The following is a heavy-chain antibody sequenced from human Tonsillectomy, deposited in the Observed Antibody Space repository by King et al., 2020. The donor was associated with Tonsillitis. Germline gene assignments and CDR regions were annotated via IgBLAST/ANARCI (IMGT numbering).Heavy chain of an antibody. D-gene: IGHD3-16*02. CDR3: ARDTEYIWGSYRHNWFDP. CDR1: GASVSSDDYS. J-gene: IGHJ5*02. CDR2: IYYSGTT. Sequence: VQLQESGPGLVKPSQTLSLTCDVSGASVSSDDYSWRWIRQPPGKGLELIGNIYYSGTTYYNPSLSSRVVMSTDTSKNQFSLRLSSVTAADTAVYYCARDTEYIWGSYRHNWFDPWGQGILVTVSS. V-gene: IGHV4-30-4*07.